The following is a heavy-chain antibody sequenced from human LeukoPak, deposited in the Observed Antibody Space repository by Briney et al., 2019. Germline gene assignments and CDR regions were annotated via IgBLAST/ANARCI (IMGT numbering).Heavy chain of an antibody. CDR3: ARAEAEKRRTGTTASYYYGMDV. CDR1: GGTFSSYA. J-gene: IGHJ6*02. D-gene: IGHD1-7*01. V-gene: IGHV1-69*10. CDR2: INPNSGGT. Sequence: GASVKVSCKASGGTFSSYAISWVRQAPGQGLEWMGWINPNSGGTNYAQKFQGRVTMTRDTSTSTVYMELSSLRSEDTAVYYCARAEAEKRRTGTTASYYYGMDVWGQGTTVTVSS.